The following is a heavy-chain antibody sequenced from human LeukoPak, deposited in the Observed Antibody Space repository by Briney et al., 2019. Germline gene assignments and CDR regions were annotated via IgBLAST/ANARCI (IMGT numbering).Heavy chain of an antibody. CDR1: GFTFSSYG. CDR3: AKDNKMDYYDSSGYYYYYYYMDV. Sequence: GRSLRLSCAASGFTFSSYGMHWVRQAPGKGLEWVAVIWYDGSNKYYADSVKGRFTISRDNSKNTLYLQMNSLRAEDTAVYYCAKDNKMDYYDSSGYYYYYYYMDVWGKGTTVTVSS. J-gene: IGHJ6*03. D-gene: IGHD3-22*01. CDR2: IWYDGSNK. V-gene: IGHV3-33*06.